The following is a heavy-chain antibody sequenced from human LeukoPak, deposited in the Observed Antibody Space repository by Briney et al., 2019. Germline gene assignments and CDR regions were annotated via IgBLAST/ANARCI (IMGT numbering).Heavy chain of an antibody. D-gene: IGHD3-10*01. Sequence: ASVKVSCEASGYTFTSYAMNWVRQAPGQGLEWMGWINTNTGNPTYAQGFTGRFVFSLDTSVSTAYLQISSLKAEDTAVYYCARVRVRGVIYYFDYWGQGTLVTVSS. CDR2: INTNTGNP. J-gene: IGHJ4*02. CDR1: GYTFTSYA. V-gene: IGHV7-4-1*02. CDR3: ARVRVRGVIYYFDY.